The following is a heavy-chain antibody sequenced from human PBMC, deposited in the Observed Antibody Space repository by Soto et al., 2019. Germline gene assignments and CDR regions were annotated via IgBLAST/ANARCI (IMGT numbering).Heavy chain of an antibody. CDR1: GGTFSSYS. CDR3: ARVGGRHSGGIDY. CDR2: ILSIFGTA. Sequence: QVQLVQSGAEVKKPGSSVKVSCKASGGTFSSYSINWVRQAPGQGLEWMGVILSIFGTANYSQEFQGRVTITADESRITCYMELSSLRSEETAVYFCARVGGRHSGGIDYWGEGTLVTVSS. J-gene: IGHJ4*02. V-gene: IGHV1-69*01. D-gene: IGHD1-26*01.